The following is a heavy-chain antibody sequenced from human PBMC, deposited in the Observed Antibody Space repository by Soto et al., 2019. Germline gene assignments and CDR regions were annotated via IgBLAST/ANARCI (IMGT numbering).Heavy chain of an antibody. V-gene: IGHV4-59*01. CDR2: LYYGGST. J-gene: IGHJ2*01. CDR1: GGSISTYY. D-gene: IGHD4-4*01. Sequence: SETLSLTCTVSGGSISTYYWNWIRQPPGKGLEWIGYLYYGGSTNYIPSLESRVTISLDTSKNQISLKLSSVTAADTAVYYCARGRDDYNGWYVDLWGRGSLVTVSS. CDR3: ARGRDDYNGWYVDL.